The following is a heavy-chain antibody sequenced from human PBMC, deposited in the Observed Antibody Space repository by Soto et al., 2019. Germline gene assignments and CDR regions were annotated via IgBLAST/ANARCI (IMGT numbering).Heavy chain of an antibody. Sequence: GGSLRLSCAASGFAFSTYAMTWVRQAPGKGLEWVSVISGSGGSSYYAASVKGRFTISRDNSKNTLFLQMNGLRAEDTAVYYCAKVTKRAAAGRYEYYKYGMDVWGQGTTVTVS. CDR2: ISGSGGSS. CDR3: AKVTKRAAAGRYEYYKYGMDV. J-gene: IGHJ6*02. V-gene: IGHV3-23*01. D-gene: IGHD6-13*01. CDR1: GFAFSTYA.